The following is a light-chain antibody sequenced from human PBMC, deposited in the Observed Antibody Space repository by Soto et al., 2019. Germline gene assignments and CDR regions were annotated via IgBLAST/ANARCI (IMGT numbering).Light chain of an antibody. CDR1: QTIDKY. V-gene: IGKV1-39*01. CDR3: QQSYTTPGT. Sequence: DIQMTQSPSSLPASVGDSVTITCRSSQTIDKYLSWYQHKAGQAPKLLLYGASSLHKGVPARFRGSGAGTFFTLTISSLQPEDYATYYCQQSYTTPGTFGRGTTVETK. J-gene: IGKJ1*01. CDR2: GAS.